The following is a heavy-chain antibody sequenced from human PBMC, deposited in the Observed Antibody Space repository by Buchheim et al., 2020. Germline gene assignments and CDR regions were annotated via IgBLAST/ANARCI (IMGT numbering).Heavy chain of an antibody. J-gene: IGHJ4*02. CDR1: GLTFSSYE. D-gene: IGHD7-27*01. CDR3: ARDQLGSDLAFDY. V-gene: IGHV3-48*03. Sequence: EVHLVESGGGLVQPGGSLRLSCAVSGLTFSSYEMNWVRQAPGKGLEWLSYISSSGGTTHYAHSVKGRFTISRDNARHTLFLQMNSLRAEDTAVYYCARDQLGSDLAFDYWGKGT. CDR2: ISSSGGTT.